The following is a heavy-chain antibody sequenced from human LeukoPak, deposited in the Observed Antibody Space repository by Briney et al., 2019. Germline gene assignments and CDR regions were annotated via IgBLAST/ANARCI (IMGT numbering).Heavy chain of an antibody. J-gene: IGHJ4*02. V-gene: IGHV4-39*01. Sequence: SETLSLTCTVSGGSISSSSYYWGWIRQPPGKGLEWIGSFYYRGSTYYNPSLKSRVTISVDTSKNQFSLKLSSVTAADTAVYYCARQGVCSGSFDYWGQGTLVTVSS. CDR2: FYYRGST. CDR3: ARQGVCSGSFDY. CDR1: GGSISSSSYY. D-gene: IGHD3-10*02.